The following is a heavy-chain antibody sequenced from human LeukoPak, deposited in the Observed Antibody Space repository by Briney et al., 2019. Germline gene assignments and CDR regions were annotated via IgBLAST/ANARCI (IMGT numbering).Heavy chain of an antibody. Sequence: SETLSLTCAVYGGSFSGYYWSWIRQPPGKGLEWIGEINHSGSTNYNPSLKSRVTISVDTSKNQFSLKLSSVTAADTAVYYCARAAHLRFLEENWFDLWGQGTLVTVSS. CDR1: GGSFSGYY. CDR2: INHSGST. D-gene: IGHD3-3*01. J-gene: IGHJ5*02. CDR3: ARAAHLRFLEENWFDL. V-gene: IGHV4-34*01.